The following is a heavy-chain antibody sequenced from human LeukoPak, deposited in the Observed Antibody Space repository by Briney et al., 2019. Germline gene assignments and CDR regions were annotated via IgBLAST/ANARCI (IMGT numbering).Heavy chain of an antibody. CDR3: SRVYFYMDV. J-gene: IGHJ6*03. CDR2: ISSSGTTI. CDR1: GFTFSTYE. Sequence: GGSLRLSCAASGFTFSTYEMHWVRQAPGKGLAWDSYISSSGTTIYYADSVKGRLTSSRDNAQHPLYLQINSLSAEDKALYYCSRVYFYMDVWGKGTTVTVSS. V-gene: IGHV3-48*03.